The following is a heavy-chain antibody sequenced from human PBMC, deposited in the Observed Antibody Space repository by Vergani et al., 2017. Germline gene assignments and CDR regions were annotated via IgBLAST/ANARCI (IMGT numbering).Heavy chain of an antibody. CDR2: IYYTGST. J-gene: IGHJ5*02. D-gene: IGHD3-10*01. CDR1: SLSIPTFY. CDR3: ARALSITMVRGVGWFDP. V-gene: IGHV4-59*07. Sequence: QVQLQESGPGLVTPSFSLSLPFPLSSLSIPTFYPPLFRQPPRKGLEWFVVIYYTGSTNYNPSLKSRVTISVDTSKNQFSLKLSSVTAADTAVYYCARALSITMVRGVGWFDPWGQGTLVTVSS.